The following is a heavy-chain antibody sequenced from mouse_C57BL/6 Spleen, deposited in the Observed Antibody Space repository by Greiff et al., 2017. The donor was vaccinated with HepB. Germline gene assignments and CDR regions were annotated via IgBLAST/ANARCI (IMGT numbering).Heavy chain of an antibody. D-gene: IGHD2-1*01. Sequence: EVQLVESGGGLVKPGGSLKLSCAASGFTFSSYAMSWVRQTPEKRLEWVATISDGGSYTYYPDNVKGRFTISRDNAKNNLYLQMSHLKSEDTAMYYCAREDYGNYYAMDYWGQGTSVTVSS. CDR2: ISDGGSYT. CDR1: GFTFSSYA. CDR3: AREDYGNYYAMDY. J-gene: IGHJ4*01. V-gene: IGHV5-4*01.